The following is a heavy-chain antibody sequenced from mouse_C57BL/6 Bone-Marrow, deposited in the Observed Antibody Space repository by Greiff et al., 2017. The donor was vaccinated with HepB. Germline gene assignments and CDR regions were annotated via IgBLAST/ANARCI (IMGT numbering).Heavy chain of an antibody. CDR3: ARGEDYYGSSLYAMDY. J-gene: IGHJ4*01. CDR2: IWSDGST. Sequence: VQLQESGPGLVAPSQSLSITCTVSGFSLTSYGVHWVRQPPGKGLEWLVVIWSDGSTTYNSALKSRLSISKDNSKSQVFLKMNSLQTDDTAMYYCARGEDYYGSSLYAMDYWGQGTSVTVSS. CDR1: GFSLTSYG. V-gene: IGHV2-6*03. D-gene: IGHD1-1*01.